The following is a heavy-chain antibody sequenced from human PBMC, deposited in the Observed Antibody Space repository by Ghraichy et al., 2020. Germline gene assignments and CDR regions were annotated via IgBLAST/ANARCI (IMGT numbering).Heavy chain of an antibody. V-gene: IGHV3-21*01. CDR3: ARDHGGHGFDY. J-gene: IGHJ4*02. CDR2: ISSSSSSI. Sequence: GGSLRLSCAASGFTFSSYSMNWVRQAPGKGLEWVSSISSSSSSIFYADSVKGRFTISRDNAKNSVYLHMNSLRAEDTAVYYCARDHGGHGFDYWGQGTLVTVSS. CDR1: GFTFSSYS. D-gene: IGHD4-23*01.